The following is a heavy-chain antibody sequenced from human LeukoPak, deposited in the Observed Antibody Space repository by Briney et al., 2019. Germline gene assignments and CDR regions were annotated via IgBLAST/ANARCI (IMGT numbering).Heavy chain of an antibody. Sequence: GGSLRLSCAASGFTFSNAWMSWVRQAPGKGLEWVGRIKSKTDGGATDYAAPVKGRLTISRDDSKNTLYLQLNSLKTEDTAVYYCATDPAGNYDYVRATYRNPPICWGQGTLVTVSS. CDR1: GFTFSNAW. V-gene: IGHV3-15*01. J-gene: IGHJ4*02. D-gene: IGHD3-16*02. CDR2: IKSKTDGGAT. CDR3: ATDPAGNYDYVRATYRNPPIC.